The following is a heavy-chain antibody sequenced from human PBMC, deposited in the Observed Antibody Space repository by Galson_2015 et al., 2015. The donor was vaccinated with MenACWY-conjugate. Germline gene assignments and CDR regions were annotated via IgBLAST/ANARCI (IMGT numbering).Heavy chain of an antibody. CDR2: TYFTSKWYN. D-gene: IGHD2-15*01. CDR1: GDSVSSDSAA. V-gene: IGHV6-1*01. J-gene: IGHJ6*02. CDR3: AREERGSYYYYGLDV. Sequence: CAISGDSVSSDSAAWNWIRQSPSRGLEWLGRTYFTSKWYNDYAVSVKSRITINPDTAKNQLSLHLKSVTPEDTAIYYCAREERGSYYYYGLDVWGQGTTVNVSS.